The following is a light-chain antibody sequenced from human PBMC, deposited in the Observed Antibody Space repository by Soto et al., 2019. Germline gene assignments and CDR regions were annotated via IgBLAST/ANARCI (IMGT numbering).Light chain of an antibody. Sequence: DIQMTQSPSSLSASVGDRVTITCRASQSISSYLNWYQQKPGKARKLLIYAASSLQSGVASRFSGSGSGTDFTLTIRSLQHVDFETYYWLQSYSTPRTFGQGTKVEIK. J-gene: IGKJ1*01. CDR2: AAS. CDR1: QSISSY. V-gene: IGKV1-39*01. CDR3: LQSYSTPRT.